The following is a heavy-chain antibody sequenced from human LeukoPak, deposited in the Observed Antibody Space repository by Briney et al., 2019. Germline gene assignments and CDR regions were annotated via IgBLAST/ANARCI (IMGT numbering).Heavy chain of an antibody. CDR2: IYYSGST. J-gene: IGHJ4*02. D-gene: IGHD3-10*01. CDR1: GGSMSPYH. Sequence: SETLSLTCTVSGGSMSPYHWGWIRQPPGKGLEWTGYIYYSGSTNYNPSLNSRVTISVDTSKNQFSLKLSSVTAADTAVYYCARHLVRGVTFDYWGQGTLVTVSS. V-gene: IGHV4-59*08. CDR3: ARHLVRGVTFDY.